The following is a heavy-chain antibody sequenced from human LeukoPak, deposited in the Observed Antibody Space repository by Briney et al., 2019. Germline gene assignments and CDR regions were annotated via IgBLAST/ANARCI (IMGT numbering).Heavy chain of an antibody. CDR2: TYYKSKWYN. Sequence: SQTFSLTCAISGDSVSSNSAAWNWIRQSPSRGLEWLGRTYYKSKWYNDYAVSVKSRITINPDTSENQFSLQLNSVTPEDTAVYYCTRDSGSYSSSYRFDSWGQGTLVTVSS. CDR3: TRDSGSYSSSYRFDS. J-gene: IGHJ4*02. D-gene: IGHD6-6*01. CDR1: GDSVSSNSAA. V-gene: IGHV6-1*01.